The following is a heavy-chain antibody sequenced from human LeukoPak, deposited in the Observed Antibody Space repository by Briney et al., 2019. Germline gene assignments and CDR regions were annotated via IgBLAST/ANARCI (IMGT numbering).Heavy chain of an antibody. Sequence: SGGSLRLSCAASGFTFSRYGMHWVRQAPGEGLEWVAVISNEASTQYYADSVKGRFTISRDNSKNTLYLQMNSLRAEDSALYYCAGPNRNLFDYWGQGTLVTVSS. CDR3: AGPNRNLFDY. CDR2: ISNEASTQ. J-gene: IGHJ4*02. V-gene: IGHV3-30*03. D-gene: IGHD4/OR15-4a*01. CDR1: GFTFSRYG.